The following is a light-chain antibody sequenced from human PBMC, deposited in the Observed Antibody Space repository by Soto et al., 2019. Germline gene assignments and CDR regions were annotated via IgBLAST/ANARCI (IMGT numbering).Light chain of an antibody. V-gene: IGKV1-5*01. J-gene: IGKJ1*01. Sequence: DIQMTQSPSTLSSSVGDRVTITCRASQSISRGLAWYQQKPGKAPNLLIYDASTLESGVPSRFSGSGSGTEFTLTISSLQPEDFATYYCQQYNSYWTFAQGTKV. CDR2: DAS. CDR1: QSISRG. CDR3: QQYNSYWT.